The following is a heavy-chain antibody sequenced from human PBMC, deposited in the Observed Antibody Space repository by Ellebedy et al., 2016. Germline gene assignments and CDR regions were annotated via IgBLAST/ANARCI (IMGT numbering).Heavy chain of an antibody. J-gene: IGHJ6*02. V-gene: IGHV1-69*13. CDR1: GGTFSSYA. Sequence: SVKVSXKASGGTFSSYAISWVRQAPGQGLEWMGGIIPIFGTANYAQKFQGRVTITADESTSTAYMELSSLRSEDTAVYYCARVRAPDVYGDYSGFYYYGMDVWGQGTTVTVSS. CDR2: IIPIFGTA. CDR3: ARVRAPDVYGDYSGFYYYGMDV. D-gene: IGHD4-17*01.